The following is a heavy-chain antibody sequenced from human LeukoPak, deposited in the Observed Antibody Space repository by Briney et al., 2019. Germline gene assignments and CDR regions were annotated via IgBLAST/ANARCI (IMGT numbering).Heavy chain of an antibody. CDR1: GFTFSRYA. CDR3: ASRYSSSWGTDWFDP. CDR2: ISSSGSTI. Sequence: GRSLRLSCEASGFTFSRYAMHWVRQAPGKGLEWVSYISSSGSTIYYADSVKGRFTISRDNAKNSLYLQMNSLRAEDTAVYYCASRYSSSWGTDWFDPWGQGTLVTVSS. V-gene: IGHV3-48*03. J-gene: IGHJ5*02. D-gene: IGHD6-13*01.